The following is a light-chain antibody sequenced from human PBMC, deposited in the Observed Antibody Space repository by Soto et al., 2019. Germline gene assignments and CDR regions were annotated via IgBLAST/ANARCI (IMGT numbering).Light chain of an antibody. CDR1: QNIIDY. CDR2: RAS. V-gene: IGKV1-39*01. CDR3: QQSYSLTRT. J-gene: IGKJ1*01. Sequence: DIQVTQSPSSLSASVGDKVTITCQASQNIIDYLNWYQQRPGTPPKLLIYRASNLQSEVPSRFSGSGSGTDFSLTISSLQHEDFATYYCQQSYSLTRTFGQGTRV.